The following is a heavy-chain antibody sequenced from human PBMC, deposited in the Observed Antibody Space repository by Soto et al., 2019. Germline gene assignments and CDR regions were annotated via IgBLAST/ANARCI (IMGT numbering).Heavy chain of an antibody. CDR3: AREGLRYFDWPNWFDS. J-gene: IGHJ5*01. D-gene: IGHD3-9*01. CDR2: IIPIFGTA. CDR1: GGTFSSYA. Sequence: SVKVSCKASGGTFSSYAISWVRQAPGQGLEWMGGIIPIFGTANYAQKFQGRVTITRDTSASTAYMELSSLRSEDTAVYYCAREGLRYFDWPNWFDSWGQGTLVTVSS. V-gene: IGHV1-69*05.